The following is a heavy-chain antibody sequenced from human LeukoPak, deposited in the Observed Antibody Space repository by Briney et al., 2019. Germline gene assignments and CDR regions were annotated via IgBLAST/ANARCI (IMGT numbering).Heavy chain of an antibody. V-gene: IGHV3-66*01. J-gene: IGHJ1*01. CDR1: GFTVSSNY. Sequence: GGSLRLSCAASGFTVSSNYMSWVRQAPGKGLEWVSVIYSGGSTYYADSVKGRFTISRDNSKNTLYLQMNSLRAEDTAVYYCAKESDHIAVADFQHWGQGTLVTVSS. CDR3: AKESDHIAVADFQH. D-gene: IGHD6-19*01. CDR2: IYSGGST.